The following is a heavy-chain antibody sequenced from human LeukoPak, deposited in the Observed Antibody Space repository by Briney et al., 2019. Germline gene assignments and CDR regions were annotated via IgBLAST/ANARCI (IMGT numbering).Heavy chain of an antibody. J-gene: IGHJ4*02. CDR3: ARGRDGSGSYYNRNFDY. D-gene: IGHD3-10*01. CDR1: GFTFSSYS. Sequence: PGGSLRLSCAASGFTFSSYSMNWVRQAPGKGLEWVSSISSSSSYIYYADSVKGRFTISRDNAKNSLYLQMNSLRAEDTAVYYCARGRDGSGSYYNRNFDYWGQGTLVTVSS. CDR2: ISSSSSYI. V-gene: IGHV3-21*01.